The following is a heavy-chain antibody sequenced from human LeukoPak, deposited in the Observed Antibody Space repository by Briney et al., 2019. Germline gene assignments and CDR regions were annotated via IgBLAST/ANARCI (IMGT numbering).Heavy chain of an antibody. CDR3: ARDEIGSYGFFDY. J-gene: IGHJ4*02. CDR2: IYYTGTT. Sequence: KPSETLSLTCTVSGGSISSSSYYWGWIRQPPGKGLEWIGSIYYTGTTFDNPSLKSRVTLSVDTSKNQFSLRLTSVTAADTAVYYCARDEIGSYGFFDYWGQGTLVTVSS. D-gene: IGHD5-18*01. V-gene: IGHV4-39*07. CDR1: GGSISSSSYY.